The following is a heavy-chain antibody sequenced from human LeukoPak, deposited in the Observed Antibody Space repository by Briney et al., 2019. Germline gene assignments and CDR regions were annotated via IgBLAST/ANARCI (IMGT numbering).Heavy chain of an antibody. Sequence: GGSLRLSCAASGFTFSSYGMHWVRQAPGKGLEWVAVISYDGSNKYYADSVKGRFTISRDNSKNTLYLQMNSLRAEDTAVYYCARESSGWFYYYYGMDVWGQGTTVTVSS. D-gene: IGHD6-19*01. CDR1: GFTFSSYG. CDR2: ISYDGSNK. CDR3: ARESSGWFYYYYGMDV. J-gene: IGHJ6*02. V-gene: IGHV3-30-3*01.